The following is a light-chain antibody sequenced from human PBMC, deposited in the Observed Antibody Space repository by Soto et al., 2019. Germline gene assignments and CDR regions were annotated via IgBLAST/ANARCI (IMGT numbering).Light chain of an antibody. CDR1: QGIRND. CDR2: AAS. V-gene: IGKV1-6*01. Sequence: AIQMTQSPSSLSASVGDRVTITCRASQGIRNDLGWYQQKPGKAPKLMIYAASSLQSGVPSRFSGSGSGTDFTLTISSLQPEDFATYYCLQDYNYTLTFGGGTQVDIK. CDR3: LQDYNYTLT. J-gene: IGKJ4*01.